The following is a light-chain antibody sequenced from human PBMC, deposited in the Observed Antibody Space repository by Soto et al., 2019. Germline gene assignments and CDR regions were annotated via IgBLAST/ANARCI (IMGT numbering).Light chain of an antibody. J-gene: IGKJ3*01. Sequence: EIVLTQSPGTLSFSPGATATLSCRASQSVSRNYLAWFHQKPGQAPRLLIHGASSRAAGTPDRFSGSGSGTDFTLTISRLEPEDFAVYYCHHYGDSPIYTFGPGTKVDIK. V-gene: IGKV3-20*01. CDR3: HHYGDSPIYT. CDR1: QSVSRNY. CDR2: GAS.